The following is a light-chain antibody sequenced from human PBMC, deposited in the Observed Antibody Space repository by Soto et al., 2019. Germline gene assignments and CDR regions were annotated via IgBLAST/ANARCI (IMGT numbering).Light chain of an antibody. J-gene: IGLJ2*01. CDR2: DNT. CDR3: QSYDSSLSGSVV. V-gene: IGLV1-40*01. Sequence: QSVLTQPPSVSGAPGQRVTISCTGTSSNIGAGFDVHWYQKLPGTAPKLLIFDNTNRPSGVPDRFSASRSGTSASLAITGRQAGDEADYFCQSYDSSLSGSVVFGGGTKLTVL. CDR1: SSNIGAGFD.